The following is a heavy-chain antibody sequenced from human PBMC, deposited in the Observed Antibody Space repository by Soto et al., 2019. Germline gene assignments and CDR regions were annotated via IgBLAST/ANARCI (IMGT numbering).Heavy chain of an antibody. V-gene: IGHV1-69*06. Sequence: ASVKVSCKASGGTFSSYAISWVRQAPGQGLEWMGGIIPIFGTANYAQKFQGRVTITADKSTSTAYMELSSLRSEDTAVYYCARENLGATPYNWFDPWGQGTLVTVSS. CDR1: GGTFSSYA. D-gene: IGHD1-26*01. J-gene: IGHJ5*02. CDR3: ARENLGATPYNWFDP. CDR2: IIPIFGTA.